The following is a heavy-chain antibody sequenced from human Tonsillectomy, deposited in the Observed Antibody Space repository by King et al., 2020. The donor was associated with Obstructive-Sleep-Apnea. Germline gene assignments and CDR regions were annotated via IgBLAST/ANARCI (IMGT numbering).Heavy chain of an antibody. J-gene: IGHJ5*02. CDR3: AREGAAGTNWFDP. D-gene: IGHD6-13*01. CDR2: IYYSGRT. V-gene: IGHV4-39*07. Sequence: QLQLQESGPGLVKPSETLSLTGTVSGGSISSSSYYCGWIRQPPAKGLEWIGRIYYSGRTYYNPSLKSRITISLDTSKNQFSLRLSSVTAADTAFYYCAREGAAGTNWFDPWGQGTLVTVSS. CDR1: GGSISSSSYY.